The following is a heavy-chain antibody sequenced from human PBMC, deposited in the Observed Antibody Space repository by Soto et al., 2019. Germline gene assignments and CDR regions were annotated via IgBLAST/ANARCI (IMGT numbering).Heavy chain of an antibody. CDR1: GYTFSSYY. CDR2: INPSGGST. V-gene: IGHV1-46*01. Sequence: ASVKVSCKASGYTFSSYYMHWVRQAPVQGLEWMGIINPSGGSTSYAQKFQGRVTMTRDTSTSTVYMELSSLRSEDTAVYYCARIGYCSGGSCYSGPSTIQNNWFDPWGQGTLVTVSS. D-gene: IGHD2-15*01. CDR3: ARIGYCSGGSCYSGPSTIQNNWFDP. J-gene: IGHJ5*02.